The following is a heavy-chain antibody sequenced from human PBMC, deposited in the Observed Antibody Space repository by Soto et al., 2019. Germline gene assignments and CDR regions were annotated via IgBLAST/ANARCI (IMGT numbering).Heavy chain of an antibody. Sequence: PGGSLRLSCAASGFTFSSYGMHWVRQAPGKGLEWVAVIWYDGSNKYYADSVKGRFTISRDNSKNTLYLQMNGLRAEDTAVYYCASSSITAARPAYYYGMDVWGQGTTVTVSS. CDR2: IWYDGSNK. V-gene: IGHV3-33*01. CDR3: ASSSITAARPAYYYGMDV. CDR1: GFTFSSYG. J-gene: IGHJ6*02. D-gene: IGHD6-6*01.